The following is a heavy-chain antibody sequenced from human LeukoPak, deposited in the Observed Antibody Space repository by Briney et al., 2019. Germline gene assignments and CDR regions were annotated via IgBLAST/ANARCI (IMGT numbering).Heavy chain of an antibody. Sequence: ASVKVSCKASGYTFTGYYMHWVRQAPGQGLEWMGWINPNSGGTNYAQKFQGRVTMTRDTSISTAYMELSRLRSDDTAVYYCARDSTSLWNHYYYYYMDVWGKGTTVTVSS. D-gene: IGHD1-14*01. CDR2: INPNSGGT. CDR3: ARDSTSLWNHYYYYYMDV. J-gene: IGHJ6*03. V-gene: IGHV1-2*02. CDR1: GYTFTGYY.